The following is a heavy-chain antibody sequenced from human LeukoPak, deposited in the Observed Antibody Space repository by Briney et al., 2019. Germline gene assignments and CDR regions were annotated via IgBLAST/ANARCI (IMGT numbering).Heavy chain of an antibody. J-gene: IGHJ3*02. Sequence: PGGSLRLSCAASGFTFSSYAMSWVRQAPGKGLEWVSAISGSGGSTYYADSVKGRFTISGDNSKNTLYLQMNSLRAEDTAVYYCAKDTSRDGYNDAFVIWGQGTMVTVSS. CDR2: ISGSGGST. V-gene: IGHV3-23*01. CDR3: AKDTSRDGYNDAFVI. CDR1: GFTFSSYA. D-gene: IGHD5-24*01.